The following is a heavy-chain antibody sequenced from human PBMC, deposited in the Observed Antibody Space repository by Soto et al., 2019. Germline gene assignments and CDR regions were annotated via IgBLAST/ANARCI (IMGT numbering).Heavy chain of an antibody. Sequence: QVQLQESGPGLVKPSETLSLTCTVSGGSISSYYWSWIRQPPGKGLEWIGYIYYSGSTNYNPSLKSRVTISVDTSKNQFSLKLSSVTAADTAVYYCARGAYCSGGSCYFWFDPWGQGTLVTVSS. D-gene: IGHD2-15*01. J-gene: IGHJ5*02. CDR3: ARGAYCSGGSCYFWFDP. CDR1: GGSISSYY. CDR2: IYYSGST. V-gene: IGHV4-59*01.